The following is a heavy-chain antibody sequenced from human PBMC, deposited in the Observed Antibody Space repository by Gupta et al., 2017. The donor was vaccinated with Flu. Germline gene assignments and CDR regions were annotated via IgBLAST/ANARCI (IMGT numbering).Heavy chain of an antibody. CDR2: ITGTGSTV. CDR1: GFTFSDFY. Sequence: QVQLIQSEGGLVKPGGSLRLSCAASGFTFSDFYMSWIRQAPGKRPEWISYITGTGSTVYYADSVKGRFTISRDNANNSLFLQMNSLRADDTAVYYCTRGVSSDYGGQGTLVAVSS. D-gene: IGHD6-13*01. CDR3: TRGVSSDY. V-gene: IGHV3-11*01. J-gene: IGHJ4*02.